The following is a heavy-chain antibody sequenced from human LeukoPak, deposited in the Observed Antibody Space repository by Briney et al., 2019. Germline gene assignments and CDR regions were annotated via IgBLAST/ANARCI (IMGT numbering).Heavy chain of an antibody. CDR1: GGSISSSSYY. CDR3: ARHRRLSYFDY. J-gene: IGHJ4*02. CDR2: IYYSGST. V-gene: IGHV4-39*01. Sequence: PSETLSLTCTVSGGSISSSSYYWGWIRQPPGKGLEWIGNIYYSGSTYYNPSLKSRVTISVDTSKNQFPQKLSSVTAADTAVYFCARHRRLSYFDYWGQGTLVTVSS. D-gene: IGHD2/OR15-2a*01.